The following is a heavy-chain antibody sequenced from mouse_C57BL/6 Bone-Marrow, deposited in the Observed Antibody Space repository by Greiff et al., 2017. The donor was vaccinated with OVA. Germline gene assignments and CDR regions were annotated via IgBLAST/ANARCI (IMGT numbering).Heavy chain of an antibody. CDR2: IYPRSGNT. V-gene: IGHV1-81*01. CDR1: GYTFTSYG. Sequence: VQLQQSGAELARPGASVKLSCKASGYTFTSYGISWVKQRTGQGLEWIGEIYPRSGNTYYNEKVKGKATLTADKSSSTAYMELRSLTSEDSAVYFCARGYYGRYAMDYWGQGTSVTVSS. D-gene: IGHD1-1*01. J-gene: IGHJ4*01. CDR3: ARGYYGRYAMDY.